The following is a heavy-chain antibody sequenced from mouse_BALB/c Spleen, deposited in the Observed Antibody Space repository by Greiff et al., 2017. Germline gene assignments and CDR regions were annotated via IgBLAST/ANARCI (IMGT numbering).Heavy chain of an antibody. CDR3: ARGLLNWYFDV. CDR1: SYTFTDYA. V-gene: IGHV1-67*01. CDR2: ISTYYGNT. Sequence: QVQLQQSGPELVRPGVSVKISCKGSSYTFTDYAMHWVKQSHAKSLEWIGVISTYYGNTNYNQKFKGKATMTVDKSSSTAYMELARLTSEDSAVYYCARGLLNWYFDVWGAGTTVTVSS. J-gene: IGHJ1*01.